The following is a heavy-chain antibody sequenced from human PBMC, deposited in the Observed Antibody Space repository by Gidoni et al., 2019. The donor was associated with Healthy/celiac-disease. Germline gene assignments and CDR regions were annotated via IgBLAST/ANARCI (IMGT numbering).Heavy chain of an antibody. CDR2: NIPIFGTA. D-gene: IGHD6-13*01. CDR3: ATGYSSSCYGYYGMDV. J-gene: IGHJ6*02. V-gene: IGHV1-69*01. CDR1: GGTFSSYA. Sequence: QVQLVQSGAEGKKPGSSGEVSCKASGGTFSSYAISWVRQAPGQGLEWMGGNIPIFGTATYAQTFPGRVTITADDSTSTASMELSSLRSEDTAVYYCATGYSSSCYGYYGMDVWGQGTTVTVSS.